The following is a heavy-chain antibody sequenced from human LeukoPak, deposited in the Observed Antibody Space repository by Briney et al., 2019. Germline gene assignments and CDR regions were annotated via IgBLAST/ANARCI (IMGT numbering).Heavy chain of an antibody. CDR2: LTGDGSDT. D-gene: IGHD6-13*01. J-gene: IGHJ4*02. CDR1: GFTFSSYV. CDR3: AKASSSTWPYYFDF. V-gene: IGHV3-23*01. Sequence: TGGSLRLSCAASGFTFSSYVMAYVRHSPGKGLEWVSALTGDGSDTYYPDSVKGRFIISRDDSKNTLYLEMNSLRADDTAVYYCAKASSSTWPYYFDFWGQGTLVTVSS.